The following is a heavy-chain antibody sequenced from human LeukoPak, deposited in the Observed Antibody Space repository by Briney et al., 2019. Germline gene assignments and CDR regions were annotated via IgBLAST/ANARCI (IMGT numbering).Heavy chain of an antibody. J-gene: IGHJ5*02. Sequence: PSETLSLTCAVYGGPFSGYYWSWIRQAPGKGLEWIGEINHSGSFNYNPSLKSRLLILVDTSKNQFSLKLSSVTAADTAVYYCARVTYCTTTSCHPLGWFDPWGREPWSPSPQ. D-gene: IGHD2-8*01. CDR2: INHSGSF. CDR3: ARVTYCTTTSCHPLGWFDP. CDR1: GGPFSGYY. V-gene: IGHV4-34*01.